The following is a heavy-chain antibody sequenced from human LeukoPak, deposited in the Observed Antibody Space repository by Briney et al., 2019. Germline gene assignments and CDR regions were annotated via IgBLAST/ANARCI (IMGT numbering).Heavy chain of an antibody. Sequence: GGSLRLSCAASGFTFSSYAMSWVRQAPGKGLEWVPAISGSGGSTYYADSVKGRFTISRDNSKNTLYLQMNSLRAEDTAVYYCAKGSGAGDYFDYWGQGTLVTVSS. CDR2: ISGSGGST. CDR1: GFTFSSYA. J-gene: IGHJ4*02. V-gene: IGHV3-23*01. D-gene: IGHD3-10*01. CDR3: AKGSGAGDYFDY.